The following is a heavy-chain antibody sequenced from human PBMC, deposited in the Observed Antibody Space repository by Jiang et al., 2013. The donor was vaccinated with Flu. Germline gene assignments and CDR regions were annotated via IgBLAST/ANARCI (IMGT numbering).Heavy chain of an antibody. CDR1: GGSINDHY. D-gene: IGHD2-21*02. CDR3: ARSYCGGDCYSMFGYSYYGMDV. Sequence: GPGLVKTSETLSLTCTVSGGSINDHYWSWIRQSPGKGLEWIGYMYYSGSTKYSPSLKSRVTISADTSKNQFSVKLNSVTAADTAVYYCARSYCGGDCYSMFGYSYYGMDVWGQGTTVTVSS. CDR2: MYYSGST. V-gene: IGHV4-59*11. J-gene: IGHJ6*02.